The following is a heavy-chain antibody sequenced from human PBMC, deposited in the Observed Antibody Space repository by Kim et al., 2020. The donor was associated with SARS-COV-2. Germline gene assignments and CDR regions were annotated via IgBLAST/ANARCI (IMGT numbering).Heavy chain of an antibody. V-gene: IGHV3-74*01. CDR1: GFTFSSYW. Sequence: GGSLRLSCAASGFTFSSYWMHWVRQAPGKGLVWVSRIKSAGSSTNYADSVKGRFTVSRDNAKNTLYLQMNSLRAEDTAVYYCARNYHMDVWGQGTTVTVSS. J-gene: IGHJ6*02. CDR2: IKSAGSST. CDR3: ARNYHMDV.